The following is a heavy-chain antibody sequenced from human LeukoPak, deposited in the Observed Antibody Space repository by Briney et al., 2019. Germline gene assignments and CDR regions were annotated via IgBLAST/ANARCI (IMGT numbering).Heavy chain of an antibody. CDR1: GFTFTSYG. J-gene: IGHJ4*02. CDR3: AKVFELALGSGSYYKV. D-gene: IGHD3-10*01. V-gene: IGHV3-30*02. CDR2: MRYDGSNK. Sequence: GGCLSLSRPPSGFTFTSYGMHWVRHAPGAGLGRVAFMRYDGSNKYYADSVKDRFTISRDNSKTTLYLQMNGLRAEDTAVYYCAKVFELALGSGSYYKVWGQGTLATVSS.